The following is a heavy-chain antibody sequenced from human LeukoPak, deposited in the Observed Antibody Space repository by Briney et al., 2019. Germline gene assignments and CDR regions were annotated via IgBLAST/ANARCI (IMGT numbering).Heavy chain of an antibody. CDR1: GYTFTSYY. J-gene: IGHJ4*02. Sequence: ASVKVSCKASGYTFTSYYMHWVRQAPGQGLEWMGIINPSGGSTSYAQKFQGRVTMTRDTSTSTVYMELSSLRSEDTAVYYCARLKSPSPFLSPNFDYWGQGTLVTVSS. CDR3: ARLKSPSPFLSPNFDY. V-gene: IGHV1-46*03. D-gene: IGHD3-3*02. CDR2: INPSGGST.